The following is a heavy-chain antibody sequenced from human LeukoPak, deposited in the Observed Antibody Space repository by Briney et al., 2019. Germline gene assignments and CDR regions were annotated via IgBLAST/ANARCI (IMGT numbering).Heavy chain of an antibody. CDR2: IKQDGSDK. CDR3: AKHATPGRASSWFFFDS. V-gene: IGHV3-7*01. D-gene: IGHD6-13*01. CDR1: GFTFTKYW. Sequence: GDSLRLSCAASGFTFTKYWMTWVRQAPGKGLEWVGNIKQDGSDKNYMDSVKGRFTISRDNTKNSVYLQMSSLRAEDTAVYYCAKHATPGRASSWFFFDSWGQGTLVTVSS. J-gene: IGHJ4*02.